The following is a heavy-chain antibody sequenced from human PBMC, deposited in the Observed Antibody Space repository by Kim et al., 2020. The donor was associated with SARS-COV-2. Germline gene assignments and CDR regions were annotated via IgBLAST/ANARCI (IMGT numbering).Heavy chain of an antibody. CDR1: GFTFSSYA. J-gene: IGHJ6*02. CDR3: AKTLLGAVDYYGMDV. Sequence: GGSLRLSCAASGFTFSSYAMSWVRQAPGKGLEWVSAISGSGGSTYYADSVKGRFTISRDNSKNTLYLQMNSLRAEDTAVYYCAKTLLGAVDYYGMDVWGQGTTVTVSS. D-gene: IGHD1-26*01. CDR2: ISGSGGST. V-gene: IGHV3-23*01.